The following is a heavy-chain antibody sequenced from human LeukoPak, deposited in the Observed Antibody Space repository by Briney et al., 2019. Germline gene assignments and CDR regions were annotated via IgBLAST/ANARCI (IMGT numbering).Heavy chain of an antibody. CDR3: ARDYYGSGKRFNWFDP. CDR1: GDSINSGSYH. D-gene: IGHD3-10*01. CDR2: IYHSGRT. V-gene: IGHV4-30-4*08. Sequence: SQTLSLTCTVSGDSINSGSYHWNWIRQSPGKGLEWIGYIYHSGRTFYNSSLKNRLLISLDTSKNQFSLELSSVIASDTAVYYCARDYYGSGKRFNWFDPWGQGTLVTVSS. J-gene: IGHJ5*02.